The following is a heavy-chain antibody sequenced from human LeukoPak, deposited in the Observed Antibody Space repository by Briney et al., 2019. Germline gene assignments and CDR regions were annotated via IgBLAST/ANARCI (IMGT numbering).Heavy chain of an antibody. Sequence: SETLSLTCAVYGGSFSGYYWSWIRQPPGKGLEWIGEINHSGSTNYNPSLKSRVTISVDTSKNQFSLKLSSVTAADTAVYYCARSFFWSVSFDYWGQGTLVTVSS. V-gene: IGHV4-34*01. J-gene: IGHJ4*02. CDR2: INHSGST. CDR1: GGSFSGYY. CDR3: ARSFFWSVSFDY. D-gene: IGHD3-3*01.